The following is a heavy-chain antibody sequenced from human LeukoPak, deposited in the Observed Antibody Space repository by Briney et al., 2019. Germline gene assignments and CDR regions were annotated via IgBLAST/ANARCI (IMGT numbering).Heavy chain of an antibody. CDR1: GYSFATYW. Sequence: GESLKISCKGSGYSFATYWIGWVRQMPGKGLEWMGINYPGDSDTTYSPSFQGQVTMSADKSISTAYLQWSSLKASDTAMYYCAASIHSGNYYIDYWGQGTLVTVSS. CDR2: NYPGDSDT. V-gene: IGHV5-51*01. J-gene: IGHJ4*02. CDR3: AASIHSGNYYIDY. D-gene: IGHD1-26*01.